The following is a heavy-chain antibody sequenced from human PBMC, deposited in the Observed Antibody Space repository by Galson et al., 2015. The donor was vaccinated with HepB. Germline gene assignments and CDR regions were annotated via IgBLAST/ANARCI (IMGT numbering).Heavy chain of an antibody. D-gene: IGHD6-6*01. Sequence: SLRLSCAASGFTFSSYSMNWVRQTPGKGLEWVSSISSSSSYIYYADSVKGRFTISRDNAKNSLYLQMNSLRAEDTAVYYCARDGGSSSSVKVVDYWGQGTLVTVSS. V-gene: IGHV3-21*01. CDR2: ISSSSSYI. CDR1: GFTFSSYS. CDR3: ARDGGSSSSVKVVDY. J-gene: IGHJ4*02.